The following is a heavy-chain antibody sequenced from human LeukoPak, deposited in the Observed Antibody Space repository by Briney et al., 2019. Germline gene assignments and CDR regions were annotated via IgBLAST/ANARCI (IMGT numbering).Heavy chain of an antibody. D-gene: IGHD2-15*01. J-gene: IGHJ4*02. CDR1: GFTFSSYD. CDR2: IGTAGDT. Sequence: GGSLILSCAASGFTFSSYDMHWVRQATGKGLEWVSAIGTAGDTYYPGSVKGRFTISRENAKNSLYLQMNSLRAEDTAVYYCARAGRCSGGSCYYFDYWGQGTLVTVSS. CDR3: ARAGRCSGGSCYYFDY. V-gene: IGHV3-13*01.